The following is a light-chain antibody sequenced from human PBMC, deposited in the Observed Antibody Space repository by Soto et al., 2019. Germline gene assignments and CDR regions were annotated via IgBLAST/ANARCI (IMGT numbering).Light chain of an antibody. V-gene: IGKV3-15*01. CDR3: QQYYNWRYT. CDR1: QSVSSN. Sequence: EIVMTQSPATLSVSPGERATLSCRAGQSVSSNLAWYQQKPGQAPRLLIYGASTRATGIPARFSGSGSGTEFTLTISSLQSEDFAVYYCQQYYNWRYTFGQGTKLEIK. CDR2: GAS. J-gene: IGKJ2*01.